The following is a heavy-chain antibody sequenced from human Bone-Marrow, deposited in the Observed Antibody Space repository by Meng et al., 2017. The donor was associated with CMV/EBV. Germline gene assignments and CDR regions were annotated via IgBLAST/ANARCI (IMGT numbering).Heavy chain of an antibody. CDR3: ARSSGPTAWFDP. Sequence: SVKVSCKASGYTFTGYYMHWVRQAPGQGLEWMGGIIPIFGTANYAQKFQGRVTITTDESTSTAYMELSSLRSEDTAVYYCARSSGPTAWFDPWGQGTLVTVSS. J-gene: IGHJ5*02. D-gene: IGHD3-22*01. V-gene: IGHV1-69*05. CDR2: IIPIFGTA. CDR1: GYTFTGYY.